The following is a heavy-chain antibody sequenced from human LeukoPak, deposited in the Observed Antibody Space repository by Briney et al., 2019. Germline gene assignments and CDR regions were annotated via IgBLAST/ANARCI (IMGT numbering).Heavy chain of an antibody. Sequence: GGSLRLSCAASGFTFSSYAMSWVRQAPGKGLEWVSGISGSGDNTHYADSVKGRFTVSRDNSKNTVYLQMNSLRAEDTAVYYCANSGRYCSSTSCYARCDYWGQGTLVTVSS. V-gene: IGHV3-23*01. D-gene: IGHD2-2*01. J-gene: IGHJ4*02. CDR2: ISGSGDNT. CDR3: ANSGRYCSSTSCYARCDY. CDR1: GFTFSSYA.